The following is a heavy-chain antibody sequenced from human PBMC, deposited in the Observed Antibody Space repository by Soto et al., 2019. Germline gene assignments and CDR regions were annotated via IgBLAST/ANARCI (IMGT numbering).Heavy chain of an antibody. CDR1: GYTFTDYY. CDR3: ARGSPIVGASGPLDI. D-gene: IGHD1-26*01. V-gene: IGHV1-2*02. CDR2: INPNSGAT. Sequence: QVQLVQSGAEVKKPGASVKVSCKASGYTFTDYYIHWVRQAPGQGLEWMTWINPNSGATDDTQKFQGRVTMTRDTSISTAYMEMSSLTSDDTAVYYCARGSPIVGASGPLDIWGQGTMVTVSS. J-gene: IGHJ3*02.